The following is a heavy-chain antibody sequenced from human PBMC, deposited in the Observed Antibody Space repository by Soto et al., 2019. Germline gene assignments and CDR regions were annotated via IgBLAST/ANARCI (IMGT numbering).Heavy chain of an antibody. CDR2: IYYNGNT. Sequence: SETLSLTCTVSGGSISNHYWSWIRQPPGKGLEWIGYIYYNGNTNYNPSLKSRVTMSVDTSKNQISLKLSSVNAADTAVYYCATGGVVVVVAAPRAKSWFGPWGQGTLVTVSS. V-gene: IGHV4-59*11. CDR3: ATGGVVVVVAAPRAKSWFGP. CDR1: GGSISNHY. D-gene: IGHD2-15*01. J-gene: IGHJ5*02.